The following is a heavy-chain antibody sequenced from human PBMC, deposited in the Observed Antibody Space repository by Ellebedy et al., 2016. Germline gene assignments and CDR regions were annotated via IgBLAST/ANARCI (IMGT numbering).Heavy chain of an antibody. CDR3: ARRIVGATYYFDY. J-gene: IGHJ4*02. V-gene: IGHV4-31*03. Sequence: SETLSLXXTVSGGSISSGGYYWSWIRQHPGKGLEWIGYIYYSGSTYYNPSLKSRVTISVDTSKNQFSLKLSSVTAADTAVYYCARRIVGATYYFDYWGQGTLVTVSS. D-gene: IGHD1-26*01. CDR1: GGSISSGGYY. CDR2: IYYSGST.